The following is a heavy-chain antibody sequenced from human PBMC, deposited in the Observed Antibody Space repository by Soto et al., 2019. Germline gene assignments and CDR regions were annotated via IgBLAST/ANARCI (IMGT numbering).Heavy chain of an antibody. J-gene: IGHJ5*01. V-gene: IGHV3-23*01. CDR2: ISGSGGST. CDR3: AKDLSRWPHYAFDS. Sequence: GGSLRLSCAASGFTFSNYALAWVRQAPGKGLEWVSGISGSGGSTFYPDSVKGRFTISRDNSKNALYMQMNGLRPEDTAVYYCAKDLSRWPHYAFDSWGQGTLVTVSS. CDR1: GFTFSNYA. D-gene: IGHD4-17*01.